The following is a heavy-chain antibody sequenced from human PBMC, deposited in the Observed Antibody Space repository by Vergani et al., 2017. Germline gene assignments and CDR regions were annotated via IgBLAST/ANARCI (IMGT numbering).Heavy chain of an antibody. J-gene: IGHJ4*02. D-gene: IGHD2-2*01. V-gene: IGHV1-69*06. CDR3: ARAGYCSSTSCYGFDY. CDR2: IIPIFGTA. Sequence: QVQLVQSGAEVKKPGSSVKVSCKASGGTFSSYAISWVRQDPGQGIEWMGGIIPIFGTANYAQKIQGRVTITADKSTSRAYMELSSLRSEDTAVYYCARAGYCSSTSCYGFDYWGQGTLVTVSS. CDR1: GGTFSSYA.